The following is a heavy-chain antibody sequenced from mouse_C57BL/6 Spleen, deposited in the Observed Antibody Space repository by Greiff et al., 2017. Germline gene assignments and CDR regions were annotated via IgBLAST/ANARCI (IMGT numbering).Heavy chain of an antibody. V-gene: IGHV1-52*01. CDR2: IDPSDSET. D-gene: IGHD3-2*01. J-gene: IGHJ4*01. CDR3: PRLSDSPTYYAMDY. CDR1: GYTFTSYW. Sequence: QVQLQQPGAELVRPGSSVKLSCKASGYTFTSYWMHWVKQRPIQGLEWIGNIDPSDSETHYNQKFKDKATLTVDKSSSTAYMQLSSLTSEDSAVYYCPRLSDSPTYYAMDYWGQGTSVTVSS.